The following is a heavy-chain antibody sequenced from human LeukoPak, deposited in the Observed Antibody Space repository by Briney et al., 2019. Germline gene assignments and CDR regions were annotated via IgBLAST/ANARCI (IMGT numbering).Heavy chain of an antibody. CDR1: GYTFTSYG. Sequence: ASVKVSCKASGYTFTSYGISWVRQAPGQGLEWMGWISAYNGNTNYAQKPQGRVTMTTDTSTSTAYMELRSLRSDDTAVYYCARHAYCGGDCYLYYFDYWGQGTLVTVSS. CDR3: ARHAYCGGDCYLYYFDY. CDR2: ISAYNGNT. D-gene: IGHD2-21*02. V-gene: IGHV1-18*01. J-gene: IGHJ4*02.